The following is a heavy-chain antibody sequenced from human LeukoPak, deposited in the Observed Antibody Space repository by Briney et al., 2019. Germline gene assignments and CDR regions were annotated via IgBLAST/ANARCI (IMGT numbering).Heavy chain of an antibody. CDR1: GGSISSYY. CDR2: IYYSGST. J-gene: IGHJ4*02. V-gene: IGHV4-59*12. CDR3: ARETDDGDDY. D-gene: IGHD4-17*01. Sequence: SETLSLTCTVSGGSISSYYWSWIRQPPGKGLEWIGYIYYSGSTNYNPSLKSRVTISVDTSKNQFSLKLSSVTAADTAVYYCARETDDGDDYWGQGTLVTVSS.